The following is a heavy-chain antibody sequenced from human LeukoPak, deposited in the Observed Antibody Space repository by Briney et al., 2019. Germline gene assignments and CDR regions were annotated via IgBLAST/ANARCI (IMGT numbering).Heavy chain of an antibody. Sequence: GASVKVSCKASGNILTRYTINWVRQAPGQGLEWMGWINTNTGKPVYAQGLTGRFVFSLDTSVSTAYLQISSLKAEDTAVYYCARGVDYGDHLGFSLNWFDPWGQGTLVTVSS. V-gene: IGHV7-4-1*02. J-gene: IGHJ5*02. CDR1: GNILTRYT. CDR3: ARGVDYGDHLGFSLNWFDP. CDR2: INTNTGKP. D-gene: IGHD4-17*01.